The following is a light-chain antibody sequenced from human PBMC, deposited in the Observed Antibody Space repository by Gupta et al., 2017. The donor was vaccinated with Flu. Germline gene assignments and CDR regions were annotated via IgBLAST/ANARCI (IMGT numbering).Light chain of an antibody. V-gene: IGLV1-40*01. CDR3: QSYDSSLSGSKV. CDR2: GNS. CDR1: SSNIGAGYD. J-gene: IGLJ2*01. Sequence: QSVLTHPPSVSGAPGQRVTISFTGSSSNIGAGYDVHWYQQLPGTAPKRLISGNSNRPSGVPDRFSGSKSGTSASLAITGLQAEDEADYYCQSYDSSLSGSKVFGGGTKLTVL.